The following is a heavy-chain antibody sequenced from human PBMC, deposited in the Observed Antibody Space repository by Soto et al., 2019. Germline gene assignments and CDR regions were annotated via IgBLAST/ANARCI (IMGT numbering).Heavy chain of an antibody. CDR1: GGTFSSYA. J-gene: IGHJ4*02. Sequence: SVKVSCKASGGTFSSYAISWVRQAPGQGLEWMGGIIPIFGTANYAQKFQGRVTITADKSTSTAYMELSGLRSEDTAVYYCARDQNRYDSSGYYWEYFDYWGQGTLVTVSS. CDR3: ARDQNRYDSSGYYWEYFDY. CDR2: IIPIFGTA. V-gene: IGHV1-69*06. D-gene: IGHD3-22*01.